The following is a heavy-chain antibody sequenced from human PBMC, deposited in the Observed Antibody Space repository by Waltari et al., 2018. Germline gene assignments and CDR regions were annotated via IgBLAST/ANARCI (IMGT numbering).Heavy chain of an antibody. CDR3: ARGSRRGNRYYYYMDV. Sequence: QVQLQQWGAGLLKPSETLSLTCAVYGGSFSGYYWSWIRQPPGKGLEWIGEINHSGSTNYNPSLKSGVTISVDTSKNQFSLKLSSVTAADTAVYYCARGSRRGNRYYYYMDVWGKGTTVTISS. CDR2: INHSGST. V-gene: IGHV4-34*01. J-gene: IGHJ6*03. CDR1: GGSFSGYY.